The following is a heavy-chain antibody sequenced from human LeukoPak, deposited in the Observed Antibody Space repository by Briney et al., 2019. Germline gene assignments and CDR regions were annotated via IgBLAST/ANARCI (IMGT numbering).Heavy chain of an antibody. Sequence: TLSLTCTVSGVSISSFYWSWIRQPPGKALEWLARIDWDDDKYYSTSLKTRLTISKDTSKNQVVLTMTNMDPVDTATYYCARIRDNYYDSSGYGGYDAFDIWGQGTMVTVSS. D-gene: IGHD3-22*01. J-gene: IGHJ3*02. CDR3: ARIRDNYYDSSGYGGYDAFDI. CDR1: GVSISSFY. CDR2: IDWDDDK. V-gene: IGHV2-70*11.